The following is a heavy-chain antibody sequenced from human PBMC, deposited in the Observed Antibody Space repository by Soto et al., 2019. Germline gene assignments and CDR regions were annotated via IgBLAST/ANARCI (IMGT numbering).Heavy chain of an antibody. J-gene: IGHJ4*02. D-gene: IGHD3-10*01. CDR3: ARVTFTMVRGVISFYCFGY. Sequence: ASLNISCNASGDTFTSYGISWERQAPGQGLEWMGWISAYNGNTNYAQKLQGRVTMTTDTSTSTAYMELRSLRSDDTAVYYCARVTFTMVRGVISFYCFGYWGQGTTFPVSP. CDR2: ISAYNGNT. V-gene: IGHV1-18*01. CDR1: GDTFTSYG.